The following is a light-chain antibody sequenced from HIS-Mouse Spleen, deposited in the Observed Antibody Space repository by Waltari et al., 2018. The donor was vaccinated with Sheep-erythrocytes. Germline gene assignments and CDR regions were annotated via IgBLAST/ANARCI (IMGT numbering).Light chain of an antibody. CDR3: CSYAGSYNHV. CDR1: SSDVGGYNY. V-gene: IGLV2-11*02. CDR2: DVS. Sequence: QSALTQPRSVSGSAGQPVTISCTGTSSDVGGYNYVSRYQQHPGKAPKLTLYDVSKRPSGVPDRFSGSKSGNTASLTISGLQAEDEADYYCCSYAGSYNHVFATGTKVTVL. J-gene: IGLJ1*01.